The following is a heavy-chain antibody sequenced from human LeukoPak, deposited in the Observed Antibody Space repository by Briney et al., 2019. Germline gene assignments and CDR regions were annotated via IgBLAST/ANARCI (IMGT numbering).Heavy chain of an antibody. CDR3: ARGLKGPYCSGGSCYSRPGYYFDY. D-gene: IGHD2-15*01. V-gene: IGHV3-30*19. CDR2: ISYDGSNK. Sequence: PGGSLRLSCVASDFTFSSYGMHWVRQAPGKGLEWVAVISYDGSNKYYADSVKGRFTISRDNSKNTLYLQMNSLRAEDTAVYYCARGLKGPYCSGGSCYSRPGYYFDYWGQGTLVTVSS. J-gene: IGHJ4*02. CDR1: DFTFSSYG.